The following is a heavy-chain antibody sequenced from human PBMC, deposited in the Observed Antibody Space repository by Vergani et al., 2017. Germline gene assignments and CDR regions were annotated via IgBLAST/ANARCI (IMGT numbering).Heavy chain of an antibody. Sequence: EVQLVESGGGVVRPGGSLRLSCAASGFTFDDYGMSWVRQAPGKGLEWVANIKQDGSEKYYVDSVKGRFTISRDNAKNSLYLQMNSLRAEDTAVYYCARVLGASFDYWGQGTLVTVSS. CDR1: GFTFDDYG. CDR3: ARVLGASFDY. J-gene: IGHJ4*02. V-gene: IGHV3-7*01. CDR2: IKQDGSEK. D-gene: IGHD1-26*01.